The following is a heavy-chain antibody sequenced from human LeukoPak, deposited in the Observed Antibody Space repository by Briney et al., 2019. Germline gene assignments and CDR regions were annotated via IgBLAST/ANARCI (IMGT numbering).Heavy chain of an antibody. Sequence: PSETLSLTCTVSGGSISSYYWGWIRQPPGDGLEWIVYIYYSGSTNYYPSLKSRITISVDTSKNQLFLKLTSVTAADTDVYYCARLGYSSSWLAVDYWGQGTLVTVSS. CDR2: IYYSGST. CDR1: GGSISSYY. D-gene: IGHD6-13*01. CDR3: ARLGYSSSWLAVDY. J-gene: IGHJ4*02. V-gene: IGHV4-59*08.